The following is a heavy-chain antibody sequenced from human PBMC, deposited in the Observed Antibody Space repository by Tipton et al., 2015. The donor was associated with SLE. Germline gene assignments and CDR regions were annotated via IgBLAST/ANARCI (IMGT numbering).Heavy chain of an antibody. D-gene: IGHD2-15*01. CDR3: TRVACSGGTCPDDY. Sequence: SLRLSCTASGFTFGDYAMGWVRQAPGKGLEWVTFIRSRDYGGTPEYAASVRGRFTISRDDSRSIAYLQINGLKTEDTAVYYCTRVACSGGTCPDDYWGQGTLVTVPS. J-gene: IGHJ4*02. CDR1: GFTFGDYA. V-gene: IGHV3-49*04. CDR2: IRSRDYGGTP.